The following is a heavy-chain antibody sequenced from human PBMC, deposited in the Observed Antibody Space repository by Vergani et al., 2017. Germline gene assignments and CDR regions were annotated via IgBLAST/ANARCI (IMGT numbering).Heavy chain of an antibody. J-gene: IGHJ5*02. V-gene: IGHV1-8*01. CDR2: MNPNSGNT. Sequence: QVQLVQSGAEVKKPGASVKVSCKASGYTFTSYDINWVRQATGQGLEWMGWMNPNSGNTGYAQKFQGRVTMTRNTSISTAYMELSSLRSEDTAVYNCARDPYYYGSGSDNWFDPWGQGTLVTVSS. CDR3: ARDPYYYGSGSDNWFDP. CDR1: GYTFTSYD. D-gene: IGHD3-10*01.